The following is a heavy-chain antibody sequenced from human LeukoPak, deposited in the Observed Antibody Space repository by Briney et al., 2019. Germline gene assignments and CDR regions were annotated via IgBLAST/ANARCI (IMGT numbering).Heavy chain of an antibody. CDR3: ARDRAWNYFDY. D-gene: IGHD3-3*01. CDR2: ISNDGSRK. Sequence: GGSLRLSCAASGFTFSSYGMHWVRQAPGKGLEWVAIISNDGSRKYYAHSVEGRFTISRDNSKDTLYLQMDSLRAEDTAVYYCARDRAWNYFDYWGQGTLVTVSS. J-gene: IGHJ4*02. CDR1: GFTFSSYG. V-gene: IGHV3-30*03.